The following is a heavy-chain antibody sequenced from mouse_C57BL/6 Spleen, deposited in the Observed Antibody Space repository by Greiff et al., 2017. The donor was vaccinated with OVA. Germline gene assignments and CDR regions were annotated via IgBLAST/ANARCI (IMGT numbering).Heavy chain of an antibody. CDR3: ARSAQVFYFDY. CDR1: GYAFTNYL. V-gene: IGHV1-54*01. CDR2: INPGSGGT. J-gene: IGHJ2*01. Sequence: VQLQQSGAELVRPGTSVKVSCKASGYAFTNYLIEWVKQRPGQGLEWIGVINPGSGGTNYNEKFKGKATLTADKSSSTAYMQLSSLTSEDSAVYFCARSAQVFYFDYWGQGTTLTVS. D-gene: IGHD3-2*02.